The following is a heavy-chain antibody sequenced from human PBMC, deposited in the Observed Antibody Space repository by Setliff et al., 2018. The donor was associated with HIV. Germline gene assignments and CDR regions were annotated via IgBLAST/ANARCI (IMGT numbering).Heavy chain of an antibody. D-gene: IGHD6-19*01. V-gene: IGHV4-38-2*02. CDR1: AYSIRNGYY. CDR2: LYHDGNT. Sequence: SETLSLTCTVSAYSIRNGYYWGWIRQSPGKGLEWIGTLYHDGNTYYNPPLKSRVTMSVDTSKNQFSLNLNSVTAPDTAVYYCARETIRSGHPSEAGFDFWGQGALFTVSS. CDR3: ARETIRSGHPSEAGFDF. J-gene: IGHJ4*02.